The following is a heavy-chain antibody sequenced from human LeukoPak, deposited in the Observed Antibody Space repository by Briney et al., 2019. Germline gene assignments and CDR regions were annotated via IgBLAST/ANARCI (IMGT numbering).Heavy chain of an antibody. CDR3: ARAMGFWSGYYYFDY. CDR2: ISSSSSYI. J-gene: IGHJ4*02. V-gene: IGHV3-21*01. D-gene: IGHD3-3*01. Sequence: GGSLRLSCAASGFTFSSYSMNWVRQAPGKGLEWVSSISSSSSYIYYADSVKGRFTISRDNAKNTLYLQMNSLRAGDTAVYYCARAMGFWSGYYYFDYWGQGTLVTVSS. CDR1: GFTFSSYS.